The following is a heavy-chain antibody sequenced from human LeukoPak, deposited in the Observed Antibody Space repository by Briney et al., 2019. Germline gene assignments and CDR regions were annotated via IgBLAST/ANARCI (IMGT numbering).Heavy chain of an antibody. J-gene: IGHJ4*02. V-gene: IGHV3-9*01. CDR3: AKAAELSYFDY. Sequence: PGGSLRLSCEASGCALHNFGMLRVRQDPGKGLEWVSGICWNSGSIGYADSAKGRFTNSRDNAKNSLYLQMNSLRAEDTGLYYCAKAAELSYFDYWGQGTLVTVSS. CDR1: GCALHNFG. CDR2: ICWNSGSI. D-gene: IGHD3-16*02.